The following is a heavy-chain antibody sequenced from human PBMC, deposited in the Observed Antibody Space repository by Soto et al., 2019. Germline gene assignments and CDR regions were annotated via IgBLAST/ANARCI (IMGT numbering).Heavy chain of an antibody. V-gene: IGHV1-69*12. Sequence: QVQLVQSGAEVKKPGSSVKVSCKASGGSFNTYAISWVRQAPGQGLEWVGGIIPVFGRVTYAQRFQGRVTISADASTSTAYMELSRLRPDDTAMYYCADLSLRYCITTSCPPDYWGQGTLVTVSS. CDR3: ADLSLRYCITTSCPPDY. D-gene: IGHD3-10*01. CDR2: IIPVFGRV. J-gene: IGHJ4*02. CDR1: GGSFNTYA.